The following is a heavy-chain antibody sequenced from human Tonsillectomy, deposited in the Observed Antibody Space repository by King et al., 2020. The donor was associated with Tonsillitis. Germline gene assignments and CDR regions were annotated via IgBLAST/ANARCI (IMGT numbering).Heavy chain of an antibody. J-gene: IGHJ4*02. CDR3: ATQLSGGEPIFDY. CDR2: IEHHGSET. CDR1: GFAFRYSW. D-gene: IGHD2-21*01. V-gene: IGHV3-7*01. Sequence: VQLVESGGGLVHPGGSLRLSCAASGFAFRYSWMSWVRQAPGKGLEWVANIEHHGSETYYVDSVKGRFTISRDNAKNSLYLQMHSLRAEDTAVYYCATQLSGGEPIFDYWGQGTLVSVSS.